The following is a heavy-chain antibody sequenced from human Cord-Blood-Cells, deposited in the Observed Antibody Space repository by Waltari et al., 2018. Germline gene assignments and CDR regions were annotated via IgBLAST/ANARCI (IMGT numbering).Heavy chain of an antibody. V-gene: IGHV4-39*01. Sequence: QLQLQESGPGLVNPSETLSLTCTVSGGSISSSSYYWVWIRQPPGKGLEWIGSIYYSGSTYYNPSLKSRVTISVDTSKNQFSLKLSSVTAADTAVYYCARHRGAYCGGDCYYFDYWGQGTLVTVSS. J-gene: IGHJ4*02. CDR1: GGSISSSSYY. D-gene: IGHD2-21*02. CDR3: ARHRGAYCGGDCYYFDY. CDR2: IYYSGST.